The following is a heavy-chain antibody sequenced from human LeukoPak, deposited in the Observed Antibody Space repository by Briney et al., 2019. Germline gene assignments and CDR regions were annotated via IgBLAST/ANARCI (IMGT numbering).Heavy chain of an antibody. CDR1: GFTFSSYA. CDR2: ISGSGGGT. D-gene: IGHD6-13*01. Sequence: GGSLRLSCAASGFTFSSYAMSWVRQAPGKGLEWVSAISGSGGGTYYADSVKGRFTISGDNSKNTLYLQMNSLRAEDTAVYYCAKGENPYSSSWNYYYGMDVWGQGTTVTVSS. CDR3: AKGENPYSSSWNYYYGMDV. V-gene: IGHV3-23*01. J-gene: IGHJ6*02.